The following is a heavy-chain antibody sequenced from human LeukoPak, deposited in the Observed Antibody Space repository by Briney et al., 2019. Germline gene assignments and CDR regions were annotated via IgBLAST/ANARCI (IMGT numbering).Heavy chain of an antibody. CDR2: IWYDGSNK. J-gene: IGHJ4*02. CDR3: ANGDYYDSSGYENFDY. D-gene: IGHD3-22*01. V-gene: IGHV3-33*06. CDR1: GFTFSSYG. Sequence: PGGSLRLSCAASGFTFSSYGMHWVRQAPGKGLQWVAVIWYDGSNKYCADSVKGRFTISRDNSKNTLYLQMNSLRAEDTAVYYCANGDYYDSSGYENFDYWGQGTLVTVSS.